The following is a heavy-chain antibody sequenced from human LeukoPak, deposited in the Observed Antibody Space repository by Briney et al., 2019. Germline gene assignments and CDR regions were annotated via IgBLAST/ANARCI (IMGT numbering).Heavy chain of an antibody. J-gene: IGHJ4*02. D-gene: IGHD6-13*01. Sequence: TLSLTCSVSGDSISRYYWSWIRQPPGKALEWLARIDWDDEKYYSTSLKTRLTISKDTSKNQVVLAMTNLDPEDTATYYCARHSSSWFFDYWGQGTLVTVSS. CDR2: IDWDDEK. V-gene: IGHV2-70*11. CDR3: ARHSSSWFFDY. CDR1: GDSISRYY.